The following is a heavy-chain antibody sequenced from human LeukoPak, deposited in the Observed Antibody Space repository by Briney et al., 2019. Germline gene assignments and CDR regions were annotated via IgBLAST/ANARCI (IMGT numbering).Heavy chain of an antibody. CDR2: VTNSGDTT. J-gene: IGHJ5*02. D-gene: IGHD3-10*01. Sequence: GGSLRLSCAASGFIFTNHAMSWVRQAPGKGLEWVSTVTNSGDTTYYADSVKGRFTIFRDNSKNTLYLQMNNLRAEDTAVYYCAKFLGVSVWYGIIDPWGQGTLVTVSS. V-gene: IGHV3-23*01. CDR1: GFIFTNHA. CDR3: AKFLGVSVWYGIIDP.